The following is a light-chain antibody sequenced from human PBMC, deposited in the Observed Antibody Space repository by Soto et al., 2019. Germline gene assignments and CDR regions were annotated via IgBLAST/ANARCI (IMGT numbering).Light chain of an antibody. Sequence: QSALTQPASVSGSPGQSITISCTGTSSDVGGYNYVSWYPQHPGKAPKLMIYDVSNRPSGVSNRFSGSKSGNTASLTISGLQGEDEADYYCCSYTSSSTLVVFGGGTKLTVL. V-gene: IGLV2-14*01. J-gene: IGLJ2*01. CDR2: DVS. CDR1: SSDVGGYNY. CDR3: CSYTSSSTLVV.